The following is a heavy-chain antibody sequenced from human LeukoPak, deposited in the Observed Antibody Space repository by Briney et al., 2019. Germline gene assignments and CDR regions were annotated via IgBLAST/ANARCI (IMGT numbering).Heavy chain of an antibody. V-gene: IGHV1-69*13. D-gene: IGHD4-17*01. CDR2: IIPIFGTA. CDR3: ARISGDSSYYYYGMDV. Sequence: SVKVSCKASGYTFTSYAISWVRQAPGQGLEWMGGIIPIFGTANYAQKFQGRVTITADESTSTAYMELSSLRSEDTAVYYCARISGDSSYYYYGMDVWGQGTTVTVSS. J-gene: IGHJ6*02. CDR1: GYTFTSYA.